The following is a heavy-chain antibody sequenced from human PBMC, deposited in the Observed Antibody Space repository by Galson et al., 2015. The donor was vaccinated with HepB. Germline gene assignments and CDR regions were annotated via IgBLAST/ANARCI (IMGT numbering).Heavy chain of an antibody. J-gene: IGHJ3*02. V-gene: IGHV1-8*01. CDR1: GYTFTSYD. CDR3: ARWAYYDILTGYWVDI. Sequence: SVKVCCKASGYTFTSYDINWVRQATGQGLEWMGWMNPNSGNTGYAQKFQGRVTMTRNTSISTAYMELSSLRSEDTAVYYCARWAYYDILTGYWVDIWGQGTMVTVSS. D-gene: IGHD3-9*01. CDR2: MNPNSGNT.